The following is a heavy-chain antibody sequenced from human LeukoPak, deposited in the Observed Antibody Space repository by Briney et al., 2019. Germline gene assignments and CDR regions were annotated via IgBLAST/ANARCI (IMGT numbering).Heavy chain of an antibody. Sequence: PSETLSLTCTVSGGSISNRSYYWGWIRQPPGKRLEWIGSVYYSGSPYHNPSLKSRVTMSVDTSKNQFSLKLNSVTAADTAVYFCTRLLHDSRGYYYFDYWGQGTLATVSS. J-gene: IGHJ4*01. CDR1: GGSISNRSYY. CDR3: TRLLHDSRGYYYFDY. D-gene: IGHD3-22*01. CDR2: VYYSGSP. V-gene: IGHV4-39*01.